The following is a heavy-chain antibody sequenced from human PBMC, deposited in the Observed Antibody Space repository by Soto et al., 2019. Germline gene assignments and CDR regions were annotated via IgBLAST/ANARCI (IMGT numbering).Heavy chain of an antibody. CDR3: ARRSLDTYYYYGMDV. Sequence: VESLKISCKGSGYIFTSYWISCLLEMPVKGLEWMGRIDPSDSYTNYSPSFQGHVTISADKSISTAYLQWSSLKASDTAMYYCARRSLDTYYYYGMDVWGQGTTVTVSS. J-gene: IGHJ6*02. D-gene: IGHD3-9*01. CDR2: IDPSDSYT. CDR1: GYIFTSYW. V-gene: IGHV5-10-1*01.